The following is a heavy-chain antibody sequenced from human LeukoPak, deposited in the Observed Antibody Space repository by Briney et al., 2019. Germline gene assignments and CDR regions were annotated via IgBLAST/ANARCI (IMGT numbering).Heavy chain of an antibody. D-gene: IGHD3/OR15-3a*01. CDR3: GRDSEGSFDS. J-gene: IGHJ4*02. CDR1: GFTFGTYD. CDR2: CLDSSCTE. V-gene: IGHV3-23*01. Sequence: GGSLRLSCAASGFTFGTYDMSWVRQPPGKGLEWVSTLACLDSSCTEYYSDSVKGRFSISRDKSRSTLSLQLNSLRVEDTAMYYCGRDSEGSFDSWGQGTLVTVSS.